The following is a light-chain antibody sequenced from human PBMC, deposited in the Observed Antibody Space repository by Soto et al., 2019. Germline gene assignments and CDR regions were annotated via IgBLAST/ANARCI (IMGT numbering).Light chain of an antibody. CDR1: QSVSSY. Sequence: EIVLTQSPATLSLSPGERATFSCRASQSVSSYLAWYQQKPGQAPRLLIYDASNRATGIPARFSGSGSGTDFTLTISSLEPEDFAVYYCQQRSNLLTFGGGTKVEIK. V-gene: IGKV3-11*01. CDR2: DAS. CDR3: QQRSNLLT. J-gene: IGKJ4*01.